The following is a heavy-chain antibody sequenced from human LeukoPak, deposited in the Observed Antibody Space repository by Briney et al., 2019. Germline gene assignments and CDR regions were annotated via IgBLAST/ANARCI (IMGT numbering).Heavy chain of an antibody. CDR3: AKRLLCIIGICFDVFDI. V-gene: IGHV3-7*01. CDR2: IKQDGSEK. CDR1: GFTFSSYG. D-gene: IGHD2-8*01. J-gene: IGHJ3*02. Sequence: PGGSLRLSCAASGFTFSSYGMHWVRQAPGKGLEWVANIKQDGSEKYYVDSVKGRFTISRDNAKNSLYLQMNTLRPEDTAVYYCAKRLLCIIGICFDVFDIGGQGTRVTV.